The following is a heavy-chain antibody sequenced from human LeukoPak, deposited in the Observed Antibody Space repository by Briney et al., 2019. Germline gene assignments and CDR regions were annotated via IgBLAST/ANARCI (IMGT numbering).Heavy chain of an antibody. CDR2: IRADGGTT. CDR1: GFTLGDYE. Sequence: GGSPRVSCAASGFTLGDYEMHTVPQAPGKGLEWVSLIRADGGTTHYADSVKGRFTISRDNSKNSLYLQMNSLRTEDTALYYCARDNTGSYEYWGQGTLVTVSP. CDR3: ARDNTGSYEY. D-gene: IGHD1-26*01. J-gene: IGHJ4*02. V-gene: IGHV3-43*02.